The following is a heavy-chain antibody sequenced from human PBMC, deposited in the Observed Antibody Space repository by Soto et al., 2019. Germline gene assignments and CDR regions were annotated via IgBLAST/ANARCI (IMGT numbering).Heavy chain of an antibody. CDR2: TYYRSKWYN. J-gene: IGHJ5*02. CDR3: ARDRPDSSSWYNWFDP. D-gene: IGHD6-13*01. V-gene: IGHV6-1*01. Sequence: SQTLSLTCAISGDSVSSNSAAWNWIRQSPSRGLEWLGRTYYRSKWYNDYAVSVKSRITINPDTSKNQFSLQLNSVTPEDTAVCYCARDRPDSSSWYNWFDPWGQGTLVTVSS. CDR1: GDSVSSNSAA.